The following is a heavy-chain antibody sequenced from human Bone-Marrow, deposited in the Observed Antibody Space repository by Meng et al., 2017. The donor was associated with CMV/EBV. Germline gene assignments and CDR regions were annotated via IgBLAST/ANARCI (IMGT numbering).Heavy chain of an antibody. CDR1: GFTFGDYA. Sequence: GGSLRLSCTASGFTFGDYAMSWVRQAPGKGLEWVGFIRSKAYGGTTEYAASVKGRFTIARDDSKSIAYLLMNSLKTEDTAVYYCTNTGNWNYFQHWGQGTLVTFSS. V-gene: IGHV3-49*04. CDR2: IRSKAYGGTT. J-gene: IGHJ1*01. D-gene: IGHD1-20*01. CDR3: TNTGNWNYFQH.